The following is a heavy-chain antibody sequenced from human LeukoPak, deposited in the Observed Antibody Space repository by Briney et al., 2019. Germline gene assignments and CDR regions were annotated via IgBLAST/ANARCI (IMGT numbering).Heavy chain of an antibody. CDR3: ARDLPRGRPGVAFDI. CDR1: GGSFSGYY. Sequence: SEALSLTCAVYGGSFSGYYWSWIRQPPGKGLEWIGEINHSGSTNYNPSLKSRVTISVDTSKNQFSLKLSSVTAADTAVYYCARDLPRGRPGVAFDIWGQGKMVIVSS. CDR2: INHSGST. V-gene: IGHV4-34*01. D-gene: IGHD3-10*01. J-gene: IGHJ3*02.